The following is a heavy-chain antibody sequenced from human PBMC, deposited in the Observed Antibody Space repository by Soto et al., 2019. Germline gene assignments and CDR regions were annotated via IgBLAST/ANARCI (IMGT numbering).Heavy chain of an antibody. CDR3: AGASGWKFDY. V-gene: IGHV3-74*01. Sequence: GGSLRLSCAASGFSFSSYGVHWVRQAPGTGLVWVSRVDADGSGTTYAGSVKGRFSISRDNAKNTVSLQMNNLRAEDTAVYYCAGASGWKFDYWGLGVLVTVSS. CDR1: GFSFSSYG. D-gene: IGHD1-1*01. J-gene: IGHJ4*02. CDR2: VDADGSGT.